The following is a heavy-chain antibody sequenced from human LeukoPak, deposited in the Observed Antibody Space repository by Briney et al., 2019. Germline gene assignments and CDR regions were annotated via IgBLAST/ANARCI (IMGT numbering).Heavy chain of an antibody. CDR2: IKSKADDGTT. V-gene: IGHV3-15*01. D-gene: IGHD3-22*01. Sequence: GGSLRLSCAASGFTVSSNYMTWVRQAPGKGLEWVGCIKSKADDGTTDYAAPVKGRFTISRDDSKNTLYLQMNSLKIEDTAVYYCAGYYYDLPLYYYYYMDVWGKGTTVTVSS. CDR1: GFTVSSNY. CDR3: AGYYYDLPLYYYYYMDV. J-gene: IGHJ6*03.